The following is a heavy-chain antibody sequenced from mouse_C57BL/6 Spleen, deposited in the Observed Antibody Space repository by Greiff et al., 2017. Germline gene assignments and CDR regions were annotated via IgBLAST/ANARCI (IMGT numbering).Heavy chain of an antibody. D-gene: IGHD2-1*01. V-gene: IGHV1-69*01. CDR2: IDPSDSYT. CDR1: GYTFTSYW. CDR3: ARSGGNYRYAMDY. Sequence: VQLQQPGAELVMPGASVKLSCKASGYTFTSYWMHWVKQRPGHGLEWIGEIDPSDSYTNYNQKFKCKSTLTVDKSSSTAYMQLSSRTSEDSAVYYCARSGGNYRYAMDYWGQGTSVTVSS. J-gene: IGHJ4*01.